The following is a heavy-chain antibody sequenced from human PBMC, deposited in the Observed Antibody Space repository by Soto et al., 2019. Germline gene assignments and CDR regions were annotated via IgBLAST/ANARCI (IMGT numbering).Heavy chain of an antibody. V-gene: IGHV3-21*01. Sequence: EVQLVESGGGLVKPGGSLRLSCAASGFTFSSYSMNWVRQAPGKGLEWVSSISSSSSYIYYADSVKGRFTISRDNAKNSLYLQMNSLRAEDTAVYYCARDCGGDCYPYNWFDPWGQGTLVTVSS. CDR2: ISSSSSYI. J-gene: IGHJ5*02. CDR3: ARDCGGDCYPYNWFDP. CDR1: GFTFSSYS. D-gene: IGHD2-21*02.